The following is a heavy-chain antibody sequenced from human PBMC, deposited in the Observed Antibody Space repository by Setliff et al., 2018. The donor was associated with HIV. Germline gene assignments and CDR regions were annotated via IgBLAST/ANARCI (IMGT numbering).Heavy chain of an antibody. CDR3: SRRWGGENNFFDT. D-gene: IGHD3-16*01. J-gene: IGHJ5*02. V-gene: IGHV4-61*09. CDR1: GGSISRGTSY. Sequence: TSETLSLTCTVSGGSISRGTSYRSWVRRPAGQGLEWIGHIYSGGSTSYNPSLESRVAISFDASENQFSLKVNSVTAADKARYFCSRRWGGENNFFDTWGQGGPVTVSS. CDR2: IYSGGST.